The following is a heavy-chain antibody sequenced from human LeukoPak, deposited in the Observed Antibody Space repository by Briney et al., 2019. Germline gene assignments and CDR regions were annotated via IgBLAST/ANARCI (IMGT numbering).Heavy chain of an antibody. Sequence: LPGGSLRLSCAASGFTFSRYAMSWVRQAPGKGLEWVSAISGSGGSTYYADSVKGRFPISRDNSKNTLYLQMNSLRAEDTAVYYCARSGGSGRGNYMDVWGKGTTVTVSS. CDR1: GFTFSRYA. V-gene: IGHV3-23*01. CDR2: ISGSGGST. CDR3: ARSGGSGRGNYMDV. D-gene: IGHD2-15*01. J-gene: IGHJ6*03.